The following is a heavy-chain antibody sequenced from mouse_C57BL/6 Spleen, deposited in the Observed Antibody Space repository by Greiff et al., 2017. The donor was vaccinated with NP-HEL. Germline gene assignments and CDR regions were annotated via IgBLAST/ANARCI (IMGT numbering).Heavy chain of an antibody. CDR3: ARYNDGTLAY. D-gene: IGHD2-3*01. CDR1: GFTFTDYY. J-gene: IGHJ3*01. Sequence: DVQLVESGGGLVQPGGSLSLSCAASGFTFTDYYMSWVRQPPGKALEWLGFIRNKANGYTTEYSASVKGRFTISRDNSQSILYLQMNALRAEDSATYYCARYNDGTLAYWGQGTLVTVSA. CDR2: IRNKANGYTT. V-gene: IGHV7-3*01.